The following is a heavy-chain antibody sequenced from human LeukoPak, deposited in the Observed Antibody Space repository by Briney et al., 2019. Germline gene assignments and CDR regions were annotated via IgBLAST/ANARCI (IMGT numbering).Heavy chain of an antibody. CDR1: GYTFTSYH. J-gene: IGHJ3*02. CDR3: ARAPAGQGDAFDI. Sequence: ASVKVSCKASGYTFTSYHMHWVRQAPGQGLEWMGIINPSGGGTRYAQKFQGRITMTRDTSTSTVYMELSSLRSEDTAVYYCARAPAGQGDAFDIWGQGTMVTVSS. CDR2: INPSGGGT. V-gene: IGHV1-46*01.